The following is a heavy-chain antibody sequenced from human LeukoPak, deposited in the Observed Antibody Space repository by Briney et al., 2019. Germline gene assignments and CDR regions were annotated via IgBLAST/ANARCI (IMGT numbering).Heavy chain of an antibody. V-gene: IGHV3-23*01. CDR2: ISGSGGST. D-gene: IGHD4-17*01. CDR3: AKGGMRDDYGDYLDY. CDR1: GFTFSSYA. J-gene: IGHJ4*02. Sequence: GGSLRLSCAASGFTFSSYAMSWVRQAPGKGLEWVSAISGSGGSTYYADSVKGRFAISRGNSKNTLYLQMNSLRAEDTAVYYCAKGGMRDDYGDYLDYWGQGTLVTVSS.